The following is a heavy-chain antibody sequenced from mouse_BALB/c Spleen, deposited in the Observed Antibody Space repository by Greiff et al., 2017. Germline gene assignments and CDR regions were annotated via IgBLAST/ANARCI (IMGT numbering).Heavy chain of an antibody. Sequence: VQLQQPGAELVKPGASVKLSCKASGYTFTSYWMHWVKQRPGQGLEWIGEINPSNGGTNYNEKFKSKATLTVDKSTSTAYMQLSSLTSEDSAVYYCASPFYGNYYAMDYWGQGTSVTVSS. CDR2: INPSNGGT. V-gene: IGHV1S81*02. D-gene: IGHD2-10*01. CDR1: GYTFTSYW. CDR3: ASPFYGNYYAMDY. J-gene: IGHJ4*01.